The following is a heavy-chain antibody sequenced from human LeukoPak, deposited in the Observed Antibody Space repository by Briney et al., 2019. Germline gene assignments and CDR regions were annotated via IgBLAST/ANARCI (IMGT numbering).Heavy chain of an antibody. CDR2: ITGDGSST. D-gene: IGHD1-1*01. CDR1: GFTFSNYW. V-gene: IGHV3-74*01. CDR3: ARSNWPYYFDY. Sequence: GGSLRLSCAASGFTFSNYWMHWVRQAPGKGLVWVSWITGDGSSTRYADSVKGRFTISRDNAKNTLYLQVNSLRAEDTAVYYCARSNWPYYFDYWGQGALVTVSS. J-gene: IGHJ4*02.